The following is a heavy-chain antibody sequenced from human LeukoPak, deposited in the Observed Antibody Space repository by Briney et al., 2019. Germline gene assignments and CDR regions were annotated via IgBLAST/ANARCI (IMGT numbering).Heavy chain of an antibody. V-gene: IGHV1-18*01. Sequence: ASVKVSCKASGYTFTSYGISWVRQAPGQGLEWMGWISAYNGNTNYAQKLQGRVTMTTDTSTSTAYMELRSLRSDDTAVYYCFGYCSSTSCPSLGYWGQGTLVTVSS. CDR1: GYTFTSYG. CDR2: ISAYNGNT. CDR3: FGYCSSTSCPSLGY. J-gene: IGHJ4*02. D-gene: IGHD2-2*03.